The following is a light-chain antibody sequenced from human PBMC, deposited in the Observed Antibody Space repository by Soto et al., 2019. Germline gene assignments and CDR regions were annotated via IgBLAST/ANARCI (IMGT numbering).Light chain of an antibody. CDR1: QDINDY. CDR2: GAS. CDR3: QQYDSLPYT. Sequence: EIQMTQSPSSLSASLGDRVTITCQASQDINDYSNWYQQKPGKAPRLLIYGASFLEIGVPSRFSGSGSGTHFTLTISSLQPEDVAPYYCQQYDSLPYTFGQGTRLEIK. V-gene: IGKV1-33*01. J-gene: IGKJ2*01.